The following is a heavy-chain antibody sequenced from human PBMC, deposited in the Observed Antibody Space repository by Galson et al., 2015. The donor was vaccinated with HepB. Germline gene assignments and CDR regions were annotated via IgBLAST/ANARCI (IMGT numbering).Heavy chain of an antibody. J-gene: IGHJ3*02. CDR3: ARDGQWLVHDAFDI. D-gene: IGHD6-19*01. CDR1: GFTFSSYS. V-gene: IGHV3-21*01. CDR2: ISSSSSYI. Sequence: SLRLSCAASGFTFSSYSMNWVRQAPGKGLEWVSSISSSSSYIYYADSVKGRFTISRDNAENSLYLQMNSLRAEDTAVYYCARDGQWLVHDAFDIWGQGTMVTVSS.